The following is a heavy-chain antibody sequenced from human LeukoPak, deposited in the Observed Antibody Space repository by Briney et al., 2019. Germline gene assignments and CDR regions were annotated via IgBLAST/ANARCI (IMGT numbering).Heavy chain of an antibody. V-gene: IGHV3-23*01. CDR3: AKDQWELLGGLGY. CDR2: ISGSGGST. Sequence: GGSLRLSCAASGFTFSSYAMSWVRQAPGKGLEWVSAISGSGGSTYYADSVKGRFTISRDNSRNTLYLQMNSLRAEGTAVYYCAKDQWELLGGLGYWGQGTLVTVSS. CDR1: GFTFSSYA. J-gene: IGHJ4*02. D-gene: IGHD1-26*01.